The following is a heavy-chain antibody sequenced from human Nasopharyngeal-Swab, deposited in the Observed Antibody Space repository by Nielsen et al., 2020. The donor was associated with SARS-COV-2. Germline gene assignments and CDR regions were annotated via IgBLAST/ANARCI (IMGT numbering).Heavy chain of an antibody. J-gene: IGHJ4*02. Sequence: VRQAPGKGLEWIGEIYHSGSTNYNPSLKRRVTRSVDKSKNQFSLKLSSVTAADTAVYYCARDDAITMVRGVINYWGQGTLVTVSS. V-gene: IGHV4-4*02. D-gene: IGHD3-10*01. CDR2: IYHSGST. CDR3: ARDDAITMVRGVINY.